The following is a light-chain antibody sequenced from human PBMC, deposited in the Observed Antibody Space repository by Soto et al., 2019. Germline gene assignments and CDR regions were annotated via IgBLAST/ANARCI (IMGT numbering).Light chain of an antibody. V-gene: IGLV2-14*01. CDR3: SSYTSSSTLVV. CDR2: DVS. CDR1: SSDVGGYNY. Sequence: SALTQPASVSGSPGQSITISCTGTSSDVGGYNYVSWYQQHPGKDPKLLIYDVSNRPSGVSNLLSGSKSGNTASLTISGRQAEDEADYYCSSYTSSSTLVVFGGGTKLTVL. J-gene: IGLJ2*01.